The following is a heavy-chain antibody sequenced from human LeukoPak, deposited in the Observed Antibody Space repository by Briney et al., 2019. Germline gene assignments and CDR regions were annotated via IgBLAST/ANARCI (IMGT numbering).Heavy chain of an antibody. J-gene: IGHJ6*03. CDR3: ARVSSGSYFGYYYYYMDV. CDR1: GFTFRNYW. CDR2: INSDGSST. Sequence: GGSLRLSCAASGFTFRNYWMHWVRQAPGKGLVSVSRINSDGSSTSYADSVKGRFTISRDNAKNTLYLQMNSLRAEDTAVYYCARVSSGSYFGYYYYYMDVWGKGTTVTVSS. D-gene: IGHD1-26*01. V-gene: IGHV3-74*01.